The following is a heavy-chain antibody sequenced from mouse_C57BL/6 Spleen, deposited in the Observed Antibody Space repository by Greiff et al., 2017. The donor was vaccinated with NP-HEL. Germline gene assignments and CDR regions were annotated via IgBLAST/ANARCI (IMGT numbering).Heavy chain of an antibody. CDR3: VRQSNSYAMDY. CDR2: IRSKSNNYAT. CDR1: GFSFNTYA. Sequence: EVMLVESGGGLVQPKGSLKLSCAASGFSFNTYAMNWVRQAPGKGLEWVARIRSKSNNYATYYADSVKDRFTISRDDSESMLYLQMNNLKTEDTAMYYCVRQSNSYAMDYWGQGTSVTVSS. D-gene: IGHD2-5*01. V-gene: IGHV10-1*01. J-gene: IGHJ4*01.